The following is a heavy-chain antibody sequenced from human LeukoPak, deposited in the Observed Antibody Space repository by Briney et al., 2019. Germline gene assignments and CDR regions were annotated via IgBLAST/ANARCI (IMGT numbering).Heavy chain of an antibody. J-gene: IGHJ4*02. CDR1: GYTFTGYY. CDR2: INPNSGGT. D-gene: IGHD3-16*02. CDR3: ARGKRDYVWGSYPKDY. V-gene: IGHV1-2*02. Sequence: ASVKVSCKASGYTFTGYYMHWVRQAPGQGLEWIGWINPNSGGTNYAQKFQGRVTMTRDTSISTAYMELSRLRSDDTAVYYCARGKRDYVWGSYPKDYWGQGTLVTVSS.